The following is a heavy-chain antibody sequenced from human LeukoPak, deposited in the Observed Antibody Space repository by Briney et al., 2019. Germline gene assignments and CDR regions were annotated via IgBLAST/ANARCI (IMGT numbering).Heavy chain of an antibody. V-gene: IGHV7-4-1*02. CDR1: GYTFTSYA. J-gene: IGHJ3*02. CDR3: AGGGNIAAADRDAFDI. Sequence: ASVKVSCKASGYTFTSYAMNWVRQAPGQGLEWMGWINTNTGNPTYAQGFTGRFVFSLDTSVSTAYLQISSLKAEDTAMYYCAGGGNIAAADRDAFDIWGQGTMVTVSS. D-gene: IGHD6-13*01. CDR2: INTNTGNP.